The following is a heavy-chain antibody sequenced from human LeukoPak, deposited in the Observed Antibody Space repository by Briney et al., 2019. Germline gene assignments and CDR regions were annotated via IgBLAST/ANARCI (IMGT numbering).Heavy chain of an antibody. CDR2: TSAYNGNT. CDR3: ARSSSRTIFGVVIIPDWFDP. J-gene: IGHJ5*02. Sequence: ASVKVSCKASGYTFTSYGISWVRQAPGQGLEWMGWTSAYNGNTNYAQKLQGRVTMTTDTSTSTAYMELRSLRSDDTAVYYCARSSSRTIFGVVIIPDWFDPWGQGTLVTVSS. D-gene: IGHD3-3*01. V-gene: IGHV1-18*01. CDR1: GYTFTSYG.